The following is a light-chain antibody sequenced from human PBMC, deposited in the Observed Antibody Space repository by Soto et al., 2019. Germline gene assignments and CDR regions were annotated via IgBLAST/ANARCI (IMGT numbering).Light chain of an antibody. CDR3: QQYNNWPFPSWT. Sequence: EIVMTQSPATLSVSPGERATLSCRASQSVSSNLAWYQQKPGQAPRLLIYGASPRATGIPARFSGSGSGTGFTLTISSLQSEDFAVYYCQQYNNWPFPSWTFGQGTKVEIK. V-gene: IGKV3-15*01. J-gene: IGKJ1*01. CDR2: GAS. CDR1: QSVSSN.